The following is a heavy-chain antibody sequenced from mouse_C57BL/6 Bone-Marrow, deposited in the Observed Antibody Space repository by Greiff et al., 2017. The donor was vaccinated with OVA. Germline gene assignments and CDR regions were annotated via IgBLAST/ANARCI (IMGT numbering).Heavy chain of an antibody. CDR2: ISYSGST. J-gene: IGHJ1*03. D-gene: IGHD1-1*01. CDR1: GYSITSDY. CDR3: ARVTPYGSSYEWYFDV. Sequence: EVKLVESGPGLAKPSQTLSLTCSVTGYSITSDYWNWIRKFPANKLEYMGYISYSGSTYYNPSLKSRISITRDTSKNQYYLQLNAVTTEDTATYYGARVTPYGSSYEWYFDVWGTGTTVTVSS. V-gene: IGHV3-8*01.